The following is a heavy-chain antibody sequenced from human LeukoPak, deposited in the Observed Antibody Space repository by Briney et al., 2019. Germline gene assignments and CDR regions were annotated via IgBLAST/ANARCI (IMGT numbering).Heavy chain of an antibody. CDR1: GFTFSSYG. V-gene: IGHV3-30*18. J-gene: IGHJ6*02. CDR2: VSYDGSNK. Sequence: GGSLRLSCAASGFTFSSYGMHWVRQAPGKGLEWVAVVSYDGSNKYYADSVKGQFTISRDNSKNTLYLQMNSLRAEDTAVYYCAKAPGYCSSTNPCYYYYGMDVWGQGTTVTVSS. D-gene: IGHD2-2*01. CDR3: AKAPGYCSSTNPCYYYYGMDV.